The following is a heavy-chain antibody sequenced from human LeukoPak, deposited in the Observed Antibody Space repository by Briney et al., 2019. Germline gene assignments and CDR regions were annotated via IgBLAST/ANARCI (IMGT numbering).Heavy chain of an antibody. D-gene: IGHD3-9*01. J-gene: IGHJ4*02. V-gene: IGHV3-48*03. Sequence: GGSLRLSCATSGFTFISYEMNWARQAPGKGLEWVSYISTTRSTIYYAYSVKGRFTISRDNAKNSLYLQMNSLRAEDTAVYYCARADTTYDILTGYYSAYFDYWGQGTLVTVSS. CDR3: ARADTTYDILTGYYSAYFDY. CDR1: GFTFISYE. CDR2: ISTTRSTI.